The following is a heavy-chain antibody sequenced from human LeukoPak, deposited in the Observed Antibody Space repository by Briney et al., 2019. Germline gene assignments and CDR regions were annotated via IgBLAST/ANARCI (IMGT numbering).Heavy chain of an antibody. V-gene: IGHV3-21*01. D-gene: IGHD1-1*01. J-gene: IGHJ6*03. CDR1: GFTFSSYS. Sequence: GGSLRLSCVASGFTFSSYSMNWVRQAPGKGLEWVSSISSSSSYIYYADSVKGRFTISRDNAKNSLYLQMNSLRAEDTAVYYCARVKARGTYYYYYYMDVWGKGTTVTVSS. CDR3: ARVKARGTYYYYYYMDV. CDR2: ISSSSSYI.